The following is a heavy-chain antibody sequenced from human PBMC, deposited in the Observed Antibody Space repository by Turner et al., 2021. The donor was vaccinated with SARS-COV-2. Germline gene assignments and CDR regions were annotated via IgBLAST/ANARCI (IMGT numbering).Heavy chain of an antibody. Sequence: QVQLVESGGCVVQPGRSLRLSCAASGFTFSSYAMHWVRQAPGKGLEWVALMSYDGSNKYYADSVKGRFTISRDNSKNTLYLQMNTLRAEDTAVYYCARDLGSGFDPWGQGTLVTVSS. CDR2: MSYDGSNK. D-gene: IGHD3-10*01. CDR3: ARDLGSGFDP. CDR1: GFTFSSYA. J-gene: IGHJ5*02. V-gene: IGHV3-30*04.